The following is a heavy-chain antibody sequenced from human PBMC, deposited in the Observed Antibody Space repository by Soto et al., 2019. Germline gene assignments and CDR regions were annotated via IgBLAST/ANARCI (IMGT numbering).Heavy chain of an antibody. J-gene: IGHJ6*03. Sequence: QVQLVQSGAEVKRPGASVTVSCRSSGDTFNDYYIHWVRQAPGQGLEWMGWINPNGGVTKYAQKFQGWVSMTRATSIRTVYKKMSTRRSADTAVYCWARESGGATATLDYYYFYMEVWGTGTRVTVSS. V-gene: IGHV1-2*04. CDR1: GDTFNDYY. D-gene: IGHD2-15*01. CDR2: INPNGGVT. CDR3: ARESGGATATLDYYYFYMEV.